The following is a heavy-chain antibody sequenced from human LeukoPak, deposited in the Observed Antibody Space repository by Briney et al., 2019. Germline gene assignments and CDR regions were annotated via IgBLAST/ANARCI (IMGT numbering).Heavy chain of an antibody. CDR2: IYHSGSV. J-gene: IGHJ6*03. CDR3: SRGPGGYYYYYYMDV. CDR1: GNSISSDYY. D-gene: IGHD3-10*01. Sequence: SETLSLTCTVSGNSISSDYYWGWIRQPPGKGLEWIGSIYHSGSVYYNPSLKSRVTISVDTSKNQFSLKLSSVTVADTAVYYCSRGPGGYYYYYYMDVWGKGTTVTISS. V-gene: IGHV4-38-2*02.